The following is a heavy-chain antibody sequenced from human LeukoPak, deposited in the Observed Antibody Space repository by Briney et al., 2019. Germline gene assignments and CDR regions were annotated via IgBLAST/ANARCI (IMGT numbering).Heavy chain of an antibody. V-gene: IGHV6-1*01. CDR2: TYYRSKWYN. CDR1: GDSVSSNSVA. J-gene: IGHJ4*02. CDR3: ATELRWKEY. D-gene: IGHD4-23*01. Sequence: SQTLSLTCAISGDSVSSNSVAWNWIRQSPSRGLEWLGRTYYRSKWYNDYAESVKSRMTINPDTSKNLFSLQLNSVTPEDTAVYYCATELRWKEYWGQGTLVTVSS.